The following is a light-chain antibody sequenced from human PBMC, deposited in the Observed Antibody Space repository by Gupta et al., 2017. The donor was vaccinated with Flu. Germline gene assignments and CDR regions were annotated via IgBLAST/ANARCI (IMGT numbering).Light chain of an antibody. CDR1: NSDIGSNP. CDR2: GDD. Sequence: QSVLTQPPSASGAPGQRVTIPCSGSNSDIGSNPVNWYQQLPGTAPKLLIRGDDQRPSGVPDRFSASKSGTSASLAISGLQSEDEADYYCGAWDESLNGFYVFGTGTKVTVL. V-gene: IGLV1-44*01. CDR3: GAWDESLNGFYV. J-gene: IGLJ1*01.